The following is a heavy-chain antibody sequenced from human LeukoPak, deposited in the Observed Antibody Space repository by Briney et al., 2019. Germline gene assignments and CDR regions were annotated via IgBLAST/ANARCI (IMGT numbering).Heavy chain of an antibody. J-gene: IGHJ4*01. D-gene: IGHD1-1*01. CDR2: ISLDGNNE. V-gene: IGHV3-30-3*01. CDR1: GFNFANHA. CDR3: ARDLSGHWTYDY. Sequence: PGGSLRLSCAASGFNFANHAMSGVRQTPGKGLEGVAVISLDGNNEYYADSVKGRFSLSRDNSMNTLYLQLNSLRTEDTAMYYCARDLSGHWTYDYWGQGTLVTVSS.